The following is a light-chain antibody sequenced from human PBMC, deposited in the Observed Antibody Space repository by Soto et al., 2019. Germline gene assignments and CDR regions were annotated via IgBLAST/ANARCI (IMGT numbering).Light chain of an antibody. V-gene: IGKV3-20*01. CDR3: QQYGSSRWM. CDR2: GAS. Sequence: EIVLTQSPGTLSLSPGERATLSCRASQSVSGSYLAWYQQRPGQAPRLLIYGASSRATGIPDRFSGSGDGTDFTLTITRLEPEDCAVYYCQQYGSSRWMFARGTKVEIK. CDR1: QSVSGSY. J-gene: IGKJ1*01.